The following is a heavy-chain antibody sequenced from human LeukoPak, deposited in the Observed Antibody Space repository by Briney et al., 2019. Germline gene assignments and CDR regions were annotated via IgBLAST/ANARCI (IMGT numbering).Heavy chain of an antibody. D-gene: IGHD3-10*01. CDR1: GFTASSNY. J-gene: IGHJ4*02. Sequence: PGGSLRLSCAASGFTASSNYMSWVRQSPGKGLEWVSVIYGDGTTYYADSVKGRFTISRDNSKNTLYLQMNSLRAEDTAVYYCARGYGSGSPTNFDYWGQGTLVTVSS. CDR3: ARGYGSGSPTNFDY. V-gene: IGHV3-66*01. CDR2: IYGDGTT.